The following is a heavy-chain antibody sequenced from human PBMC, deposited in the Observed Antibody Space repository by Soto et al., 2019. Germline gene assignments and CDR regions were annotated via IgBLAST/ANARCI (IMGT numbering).Heavy chain of an antibody. V-gene: IGHV3-30*18. J-gene: IGHJ3*02. CDR2: ISYDGSNK. D-gene: IGHD2-2*01. Sequence: GGSLRLSCAASGFTFSSYGMHWVRQAPGKGLEWVAVISYDGSNKYYADNVKGRFTISRDNSKNTLYLQMNSLRAEDTAVYYCAKGGPIRVVVRADAFEIWGQGTMVTVSS. CDR1: GFTFSSYG. CDR3: AKGGPIRVVVRADAFEI.